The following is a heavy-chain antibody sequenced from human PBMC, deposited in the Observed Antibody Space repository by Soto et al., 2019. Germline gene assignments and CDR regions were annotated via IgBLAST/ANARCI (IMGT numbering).Heavy chain of an antibody. J-gene: IGHJ4*02. Sequence: QVQLVQSGAEMKKPGTSVMVSCKASGYTFTTYYIHWVRQAPGQGLEWMGVINPAVGSTGFAQNIQDRFTMTKDTSTSTVYMELRSLKPEDTAVYYCARGDMTPRSTCTDWGQGTLVTVSS. CDR2: INPAVGST. CDR1: GYTFTTYY. CDR3: ARGDMTPRSTCTD. D-gene: IGHD2-15*01. V-gene: IGHV1-46*01.